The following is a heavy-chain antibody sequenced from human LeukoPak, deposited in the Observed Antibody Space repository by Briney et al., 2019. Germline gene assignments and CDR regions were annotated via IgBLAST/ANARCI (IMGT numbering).Heavy chain of an antibody. Sequence: ASVKVPCKVSGYTFTDYYMHWVQQAPGKGLEWMGLVDPEDDETIYAEKFQGRVTITADTSTDTAYMELSSLRSEDTAVYYCATGGYCSSTSCYAAYYYYGMDVWGKGTTVTVSS. J-gene: IGHJ6*04. D-gene: IGHD2-2*01. CDR3: ATGGYCSSTSCYAAYYYYGMDV. CDR2: VDPEDDET. CDR1: GYTFTDYY. V-gene: IGHV1-69-2*01.